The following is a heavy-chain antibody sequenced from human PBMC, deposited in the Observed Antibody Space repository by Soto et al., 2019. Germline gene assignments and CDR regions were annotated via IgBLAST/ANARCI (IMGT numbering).Heavy chain of an antibody. CDR2: IYYNGGT. Sequence: QVQLQESGPGLVKASQTLSLTCTVSGGSISSGDYYWSWIRQHPGKGLEWIGYIYYNGGTHYNPSLKSRVTIPVDTSKKQFSLRLSSVTAADTAVYYCASEYSGTYNNWGQGTLVTVSS. CDR1: GGSISSGDYY. J-gene: IGHJ4*02. D-gene: IGHD1-26*01. CDR3: ASEYSGTYNN. V-gene: IGHV4-31*03.